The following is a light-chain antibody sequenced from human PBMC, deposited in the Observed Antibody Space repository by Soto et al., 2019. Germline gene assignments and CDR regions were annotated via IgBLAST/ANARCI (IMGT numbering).Light chain of an antibody. CDR2: GNS. CDR1: SSNIGAGYD. Sequence: QSVLTQPPSVYGAPGQRVTISCTGSSSNIGAGYDVHWYQQLPGTAPKLLIYGNSNRPSGVPDRFSGSKSGTSASLAITGLQAEDEADYYCQSYDSSLNGGVFGGGTKLTVL. J-gene: IGLJ3*02. V-gene: IGLV1-40*01. CDR3: QSYDSSLNGGV.